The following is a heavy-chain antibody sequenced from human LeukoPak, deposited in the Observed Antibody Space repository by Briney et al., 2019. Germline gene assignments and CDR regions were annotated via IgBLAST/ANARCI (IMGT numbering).Heavy chain of an antibody. CDR3: ARDTGNDFWSGYALGYYYYGMDV. Sequence: ASVTVSCKASGYTFTSYGISWVRQAPGQGLEWMGWISAYNGNTNYAQKLQGRVTVTTDTSTSTAYMELRSLRSDDTAVYYCARDTGNDFWSGYALGYYYYGMDVWGQGTTVTVS. CDR2: ISAYNGNT. V-gene: IGHV1-18*01. J-gene: IGHJ6*02. CDR1: GYTFTSYG. D-gene: IGHD3-3*01.